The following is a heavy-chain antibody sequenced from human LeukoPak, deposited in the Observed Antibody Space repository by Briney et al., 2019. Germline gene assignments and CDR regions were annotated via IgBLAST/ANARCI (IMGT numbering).Heavy chain of an antibody. D-gene: IGHD3-10*01. CDR3: ARDRYYAFDY. V-gene: IGHV3-48*01. CDR1: GFTFSTYT. J-gene: IGHJ4*02. CDR2: ISSSTSTI. Sequence: PGTSLRLSCAASGFTFSTYTMSWVRQAPGKGLEWVSYISSSTSTIYYADSVKGRFTISRDNAKNSLYLQLNSLRAEDTAVYYCARDRYYAFDYWGQGTLVTVSS.